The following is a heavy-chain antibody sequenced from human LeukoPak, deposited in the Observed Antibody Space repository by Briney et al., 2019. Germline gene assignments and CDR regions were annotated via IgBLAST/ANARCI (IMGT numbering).Heavy chain of an antibody. CDR2: FYSSVSA. D-gene: IGHD2-21*01. CDR1: GFTFSNYS. J-gene: IGHJ4*02. CDR3: ARGTYCGSDCYSFEY. Sequence: PGGSLRLSCATSGFTFSNYSMNWIRQSAGKGLEWIGRFYSSVSADYNPSLRRRVTMSLDTSKNQFSLKLSSVTAADTAVYYCARGTYCGSDCYSFEYWGQGTLVTVSS. V-gene: IGHV4-4*07.